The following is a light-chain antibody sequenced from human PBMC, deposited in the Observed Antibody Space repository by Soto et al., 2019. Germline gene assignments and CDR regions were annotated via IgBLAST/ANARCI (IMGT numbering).Light chain of an antibody. Sequence: DIQMTQSPSSLSASVGDRVTITVQASQDIANYLNWYQQKPGKAPKLLIYDASNLETGVPSRFSGSGSGTDFTFTISSLQPEDIATYYCQHCDSLPLTFGQGTRLEIK. V-gene: IGKV1-33*01. CDR1: QDIANY. CDR3: QHCDSLPLT. J-gene: IGKJ5*01. CDR2: DAS.